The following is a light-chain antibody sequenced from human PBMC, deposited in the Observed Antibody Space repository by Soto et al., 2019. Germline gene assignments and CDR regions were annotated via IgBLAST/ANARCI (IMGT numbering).Light chain of an antibody. V-gene: IGLV3-1*01. CDR3: QACDSSTVV. CDR2: QDS. Sequence: SYELTQPPSVSVSPGQTASITYSGDKSGDKYACWYQQKPGQSPVLVIYQDSKRPSGIPERFSGSNSGNTATLTISGTQAMDEADYYCQACDSSTVVFGGGTKLTVL. J-gene: IGLJ2*01. CDR1: KSGDKY.